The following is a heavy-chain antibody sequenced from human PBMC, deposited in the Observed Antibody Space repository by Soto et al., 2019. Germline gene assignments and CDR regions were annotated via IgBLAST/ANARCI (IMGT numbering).Heavy chain of an antibody. CDR3: AKAQPNFDLWFGECIDY. D-gene: IGHD3-10*01. CDR1: GFTFSSYA. V-gene: IGHV3-23*01. CDR2: ISGSGGST. J-gene: IGHJ4*02. Sequence: PGGSLRLSCAASGFTFSSYAMSWVRQAPGKGLEWVSAISGSGGSTYYADYVKGRFTISRDNSKNTLYLQMNSLRAEDTAVYYCAKAQPNFDLWFGECIDYWGQGTLVTVSS.